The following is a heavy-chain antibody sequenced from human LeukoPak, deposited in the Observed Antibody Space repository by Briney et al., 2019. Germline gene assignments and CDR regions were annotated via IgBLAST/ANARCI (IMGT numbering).Heavy chain of an antibody. Sequence: GGSLRLSCAASGFTFSSYGMHWVRQAPGKGLEWVSYISSSSSTIYYADSVKGRFTVSRDNAKNSLYLQMNSLRAEDTAVYYCARARGSYFDYWGQGTLVTVSS. CDR1: GFTFSSYG. V-gene: IGHV3-48*01. J-gene: IGHJ4*02. D-gene: IGHD3-16*01. CDR2: ISSSSSTI. CDR3: ARARGSYFDY.